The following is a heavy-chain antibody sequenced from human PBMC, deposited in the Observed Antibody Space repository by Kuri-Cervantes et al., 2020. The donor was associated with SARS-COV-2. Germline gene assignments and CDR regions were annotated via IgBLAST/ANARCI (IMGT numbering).Heavy chain of an antibody. CDR3: ARDLRLGKSLDY. D-gene: IGHD7-27*01. J-gene: IGHJ4*02. CDR1: GFNFSDYY. V-gene: IGHV3-11*04. CDR2: IGASGGTI. Sequence: GESLKISCAGSGFNFSDYYITWIRQAPGKGLEWVTYIGASGGTIYYTESVKGRFTISRDNAKNSVYLQMSSLRAEDTAVYYCARDLRLGKSLDYWGQGTLVTVSS.